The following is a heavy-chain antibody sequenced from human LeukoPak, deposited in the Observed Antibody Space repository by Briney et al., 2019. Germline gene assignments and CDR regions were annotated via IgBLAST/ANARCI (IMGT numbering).Heavy chain of an antibody. V-gene: IGHV4-59*01. CDR3: ARWAGSSGSVDY. J-gene: IGHJ4*02. CDR2: IYYSGST. D-gene: IGHD6-19*01. CDR1: GGSITSYY. Sequence: SETLPVTCTVSGGSITSYYWSWIRQPRGKGLEWIGYIYYSGSTNYNPSLKSRVTISVDTSKNQFSLKPSSVTAADTAVYYCARWAGSSGSVDYWGQGTLVTVSS.